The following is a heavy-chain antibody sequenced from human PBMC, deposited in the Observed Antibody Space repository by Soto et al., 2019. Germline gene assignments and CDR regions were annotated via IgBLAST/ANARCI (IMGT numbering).Heavy chain of an antibody. CDR1: GVTFSSYA. D-gene: IGHD3-22*01. CDR2: IIPIFGTA. Sequence: SVKVSCKASGVTFSSYAISWVRQAPGQGLEWMGGIIPIFGTANYAQKFQGRVTITADESTSTAYMELSSLRSEDTAVYYCARDGGGIWDSSGYSFDYWGQGTLVTVSS. CDR3: ARDGGGIWDSSGYSFDY. J-gene: IGHJ4*02. V-gene: IGHV1-69*13.